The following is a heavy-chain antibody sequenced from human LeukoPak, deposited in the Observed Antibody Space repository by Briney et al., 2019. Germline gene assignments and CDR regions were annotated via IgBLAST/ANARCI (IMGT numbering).Heavy chain of an antibody. J-gene: IGHJ4*02. Sequence: GESLRISCKGSGYSFTSYWISWVRQMPGKGLEWMGRIDPSDSYTNYSPSFQGHVTISADKSISTAYLQWSSLKASDTVMYYCARRERQWPYLGLEWGQGTLVTVSS. CDR3: ARRERQWPYLGLE. CDR1: GYSFTSYW. CDR2: IDPSDSYT. V-gene: IGHV5-10-1*01. D-gene: IGHD6-19*01.